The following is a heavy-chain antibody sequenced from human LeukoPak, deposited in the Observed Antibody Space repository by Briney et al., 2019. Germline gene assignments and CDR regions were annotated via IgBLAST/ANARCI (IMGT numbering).Heavy chain of an antibody. CDR2: ISGSSSKI. J-gene: IGHJ4*02. CDR3: ARDAFNGHSHIGYYFDS. V-gene: IGHV3-48*02. CDR1: GFTFSAYS. Sequence: PGGSLRLSCAASGFTFSAYSMNWVRQAPGKGLEWVSYISGSSSKIHYADSVEGRFTISRDNAKNSLYLQMNSLRDEDTAVYYCARDAFNGHSHIGYYFDSWGQGTLVTVSS. D-gene: IGHD2-8*01.